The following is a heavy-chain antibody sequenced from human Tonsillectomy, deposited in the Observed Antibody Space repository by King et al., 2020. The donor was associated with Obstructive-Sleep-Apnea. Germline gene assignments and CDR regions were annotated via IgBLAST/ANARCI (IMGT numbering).Heavy chain of an antibody. D-gene: IGHD3-10*01. CDR1: GGSTRIRNYC. V-gene: IGHV4-39*07. J-gene: IGHJ4*02. Sequence: QLQESGPGLVKPSETLSLTCTVSGGSTRIRNYCWGWIRQPPGKGLEWIGSIYYSGSTYYNPSLKSRVTISVDTSKNQFSLKLSSVTAADTAVYYCARDPGGRGFGELFAYYFDYWGQGTLVTVSS. CDR3: ARDPGGRGFGELFAYYFDY. CDR2: IYYSGST.